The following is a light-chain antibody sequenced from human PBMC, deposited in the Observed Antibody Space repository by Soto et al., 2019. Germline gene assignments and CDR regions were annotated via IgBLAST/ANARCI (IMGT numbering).Light chain of an antibody. CDR3: HQYNSRPRT. J-gene: IGKJ1*01. Sequence: EIVMTQSPATLPVSPGERATLSCRASQSVSSNLAWYQQKPGQAPRLLMYDASTRATGIPARFSGSGSGTEFTLTISSLQSEDFAVYYCHQYNSRPRTFVQATKVDIK. CDR1: QSVSSN. V-gene: IGKV3-15*01. CDR2: DAS.